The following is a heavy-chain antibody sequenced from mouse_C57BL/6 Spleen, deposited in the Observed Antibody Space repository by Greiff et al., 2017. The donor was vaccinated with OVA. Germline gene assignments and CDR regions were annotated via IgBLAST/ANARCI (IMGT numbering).Heavy chain of an antibody. J-gene: IGHJ3*01. V-gene: IGHV1-22*01. CDR1: GYTFTDYN. CDR3: VDYDWFAY. Sequence: EVQLQQSGPELVKPGASVKMSCKASGYTFTDYNMHWVKQSHGKSLEWIGYINPNNGGTSYNQKFKGNATLTVNKSSSTAYMELLSLESEDSEVYYCVDYDWFAYWGQGTLLTVSA. D-gene: IGHD2-4*01. CDR2: INPNNGGT.